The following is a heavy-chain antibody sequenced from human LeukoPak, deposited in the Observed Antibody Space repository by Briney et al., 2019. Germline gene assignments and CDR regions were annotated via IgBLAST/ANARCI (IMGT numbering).Heavy chain of an antibody. CDR1: GGSFSGYY. Sequence: SETLSLTCAVYGGSFSGYYWSWIRQPPGKGLEWIGEINHSGSTNYNPSLKSRVTISVDTSKNQFSLKLSSVTAADTAVYYCARGNIVLMVYARGYWFDPWGQGTLVTVSS. CDR2: INHSGST. J-gene: IGHJ5*02. CDR3: ARGNIVLMVYARGYWFDP. V-gene: IGHV4-34*01. D-gene: IGHD2-8*01.